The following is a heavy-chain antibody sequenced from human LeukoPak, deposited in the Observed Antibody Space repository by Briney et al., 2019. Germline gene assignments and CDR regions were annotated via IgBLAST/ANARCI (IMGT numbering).Heavy chain of an antibody. CDR1: GFTYSHYG. CDR2: IWSDATEK. Sequence: GGALRPSFGAPGFTYSHYGMDRGRQAPGKGPEGVGGIWSDATEKYYGDAVKGRFTISRDNSRNTLYLQMNSLRAEDTAVYYCAKDAQRGFDYSNSLEYWGQGTLVTVSS. V-gene: IGHV3-33*06. CDR3: AKDAQRGFDYSNSLEY. D-gene: IGHD4-11*01. J-gene: IGHJ4*02.